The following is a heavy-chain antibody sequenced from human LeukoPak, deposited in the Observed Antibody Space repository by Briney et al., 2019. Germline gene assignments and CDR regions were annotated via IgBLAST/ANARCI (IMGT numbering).Heavy chain of an antibody. V-gene: IGHV3-23*01. CDR2: ISGSGGTT. CDR1: GFTFSSYG. CDR3: AKVEGASKASVY. D-gene: IGHD1-1*01. J-gene: IGHJ4*02. Sequence: GGSLRLSCAASGFTFSSYGMHWVRQAPGKGLEWVSSISGSGGTTYYADSVKGRFTISRDNSKNTLYLQMNSLRAEDTAVYYCAKVEGASKASVYWGQGALVTVSS.